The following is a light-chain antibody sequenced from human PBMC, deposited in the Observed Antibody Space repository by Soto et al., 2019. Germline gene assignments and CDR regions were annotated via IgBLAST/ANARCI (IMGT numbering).Light chain of an antibody. J-gene: IGLJ1*01. CDR3: SSYTSSSLYF. V-gene: IGLV2-14*01. Sequence: QSALTQPPSASGSPGESITISCTGTSSDVGGYNYVSWYQQHPGKAPKLMIYDVSNRPSGVSNRFSGSKSGNTASLTISGLQAEDEADYYCSSYTSSSLYFFGTGTKVTVL. CDR2: DVS. CDR1: SSDVGGYNY.